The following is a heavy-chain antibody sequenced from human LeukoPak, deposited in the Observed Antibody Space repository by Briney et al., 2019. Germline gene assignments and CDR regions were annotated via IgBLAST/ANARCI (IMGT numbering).Heavy chain of an antibody. CDR2: INPNSGGT. D-gene: IGHD5-12*01. Sequence: ASVKVSCKASGYTFTGYYMHWVRQAPGQGLEWMGWINPNSGGTNYAQKFQGRVTMTRDPSIGTAYMELSRLRSDDTAVYYCARERAFYSGYEMSESRDAFDIWGQGTMVTVPS. CDR3: ARERAFYSGYEMSESRDAFDI. CDR1: GYTFTGYY. J-gene: IGHJ3*02. V-gene: IGHV1-2*02.